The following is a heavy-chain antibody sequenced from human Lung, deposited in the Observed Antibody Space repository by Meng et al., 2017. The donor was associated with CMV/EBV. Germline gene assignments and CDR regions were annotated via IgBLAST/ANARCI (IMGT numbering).Heavy chain of an antibody. Sequence: SXTASGFTFGDYAMSWVRQAPGKGLEWVGFISSKAYGGTTEYAASVKGRFTISRDDSKSIAYLQMNSLNTEDTAMYYCTRDPVLSLSWYFDYWGQGTLVTVSS. CDR3: TRDPVLSLSWYFDY. J-gene: IGHJ4*02. D-gene: IGHD2/OR15-2a*01. V-gene: IGHV3-49*04. CDR2: ISSKAYGGTT. CDR1: GFTFGDYA.